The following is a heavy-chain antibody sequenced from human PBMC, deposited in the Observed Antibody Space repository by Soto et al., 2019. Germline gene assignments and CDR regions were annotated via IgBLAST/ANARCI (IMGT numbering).Heavy chain of an antibody. Sequence: EVLLLESGGGLVQPGGSLRLSCAASGFTFSSYAMSWVRLAPGRGLEWVSAISGRGGRTYYADSVKGRFTISRDNSKNTLYLQMNSLRAEDTAVYYCARRSSGWYFDYWGQGTLVTVSS. J-gene: IGHJ4*02. D-gene: IGHD6-19*01. CDR3: ARRSSGWYFDY. CDR2: ISGRGGRT. CDR1: GFTFSSYA. V-gene: IGHV3-23*01.